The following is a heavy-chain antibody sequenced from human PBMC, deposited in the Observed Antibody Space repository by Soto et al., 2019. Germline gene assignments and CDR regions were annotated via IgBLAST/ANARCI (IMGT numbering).Heavy chain of an antibody. V-gene: IGHV4-34*01. Sequence: QVQLQQWGAGLLKPSETLSLTCAVYGGSFSGYYWSWIRQPPGKGLEWIGEINHSGSTNYNPSLKSRVTISVDTAKNQFSLKLRSVTAADTAVYYCARVTGPYGMDVWGQGTTVTVSS. D-gene: IGHD3-9*01. CDR2: INHSGST. J-gene: IGHJ6*02. CDR1: GGSFSGYY. CDR3: ARVTGPYGMDV.